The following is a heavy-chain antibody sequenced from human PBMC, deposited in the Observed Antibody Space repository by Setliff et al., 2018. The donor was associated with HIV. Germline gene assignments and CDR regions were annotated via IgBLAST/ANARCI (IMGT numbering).Heavy chain of an antibody. J-gene: IGHJ6*02. CDR1: GFTFSDHY. V-gene: IGHV3-72*01. CDR2: TRNKANSYTT. D-gene: IGHD6-6*01. CDR3: TTDPLVR. Sequence: GGSLRLSCAASGFTFSDHYMDWVRQAPGKGLEWVGRTRNKANSYTTEYAASVKGRFIISRDDSKNSLYLQMNSLKTEDTAVYYCTTDPLVRWGQGTTVTVSS.